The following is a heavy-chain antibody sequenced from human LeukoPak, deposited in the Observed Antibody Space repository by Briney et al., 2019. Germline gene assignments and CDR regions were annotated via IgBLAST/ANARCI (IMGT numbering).Heavy chain of an antibody. J-gene: IGHJ6*03. CDR1: GGSISSHY. Sequence: SETLSLTCTVSGGSISSHYWTWIRQSPVKGLEWIGDISNSRSTSYNPSLKSRVTISIDTSKNQFSLKLSSVTAADTAVYYCGRDALEGYFSYYYMDVWGKGTTVTVSS. V-gene: IGHV4-59*11. CDR3: GRDALEGYFSYYYMDV. CDR2: ISNSRST.